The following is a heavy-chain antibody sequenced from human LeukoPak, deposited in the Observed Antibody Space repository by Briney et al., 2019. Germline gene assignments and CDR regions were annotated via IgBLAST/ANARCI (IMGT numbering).Heavy chain of an antibody. CDR2: INHSGST. J-gene: IGHJ3*02. D-gene: IGHD1-26*01. Sequence: PSETLSLTCTVSGGSISNSSSYWGWIRQPPGKGLEWIGEINHSGSTNYNPSLKSRVTISVDTSKNQFSLKLSSVTAADTAVYYCATDLKIVGATSGAFDIWGQGTMVTVSS. CDR3: ATDLKIVGATSGAFDI. CDR1: GGSISNSSSY. V-gene: IGHV4-39*07.